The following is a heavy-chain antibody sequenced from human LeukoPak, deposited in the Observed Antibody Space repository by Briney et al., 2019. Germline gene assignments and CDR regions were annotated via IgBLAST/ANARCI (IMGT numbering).Heavy chain of an antibody. J-gene: IGHJ4*02. CDR3: ARDSLGLDY. V-gene: IGHV3-30*01. CDR1: GFTFSSHA. Sequence: PGGSLRLSCAASGFTFSSHAVHWVRQAPGKGLEWVAVISYDGSKKYYADSVKGRFTISRDNSKNTLYLQMNSLRAEDTAVYYCARDSLGLDYWGQGTLVTVSS. CDR2: ISYDGSKK. D-gene: IGHD3/OR15-3a*01.